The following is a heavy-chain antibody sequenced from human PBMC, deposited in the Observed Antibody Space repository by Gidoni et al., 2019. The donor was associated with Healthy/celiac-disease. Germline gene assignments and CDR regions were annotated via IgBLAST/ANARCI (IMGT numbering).Heavy chain of an antibody. Sequence: QVQLQESGPGLVKPSETLSLTSSVSGASVSSNSHSWSWIRQPPGKGLEWIGYIYYLGDTNYNPALKSRVKMSVDTSKNQFSLKLSSVTAADTALYYCARDVGNWGNFDSWGQGTLVTVSS. CDR3: ARDVGNWGNFDS. V-gene: IGHV4-61*01. CDR1: GASVSSNSHS. CDR2: IYYLGDT. D-gene: IGHD7-27*01. J-gene: IGHJ4*02.